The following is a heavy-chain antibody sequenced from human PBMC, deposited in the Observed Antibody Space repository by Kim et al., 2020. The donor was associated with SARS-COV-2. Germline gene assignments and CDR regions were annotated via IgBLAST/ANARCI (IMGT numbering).Heavy chain of an antibody. D-gene: IGHD6-19*01. J-gene: IGHJ4*02. V-gene: IGHV3-30*01. CDR3: ARDRSSGWSGVVRYYFDY. Sequence: KGRFTISRDNSKNTLYLQMNSLRAEDTAVYYCARDRSSGWSGVVRYYFDYWGQGTLVTVSS.